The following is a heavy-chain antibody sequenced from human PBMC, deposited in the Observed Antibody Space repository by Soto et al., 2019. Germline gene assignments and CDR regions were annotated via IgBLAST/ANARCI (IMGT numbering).Heavy chain of an antibody. V-gene: IGHV3-30*18. CDR2: ISYDGSNK. CDR3: AKERVGATYYYYYGMDV. CDR1: GFTFSSYG. D-gene: IGHD1-26*01. Sequence: QVQLVESGGGVVQPGRSLRLSCAASGFTFSSYGMHWVRQAPGKGLEWVAVISYDGSNKYYADSVKGRFTISRDNSKNTLYLQMNSLRAEDTAVYYCAKERVGATYYYYYGMDVWGQGTTVTVCS. J-gene: IGHJ6*02.